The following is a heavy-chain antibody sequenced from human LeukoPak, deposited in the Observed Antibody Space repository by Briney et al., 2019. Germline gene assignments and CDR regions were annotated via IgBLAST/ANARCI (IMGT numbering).Heavy chain of an antibody. CDR1: GFTFDDYG. Sequence: PGGSLRLSCAASGFTFDDYGINWVRQGPGKGLEWVSGTNWNGGSTDYADSVKGRFTISRDNAKNSLYLQMNSLRAEDTAVYYCARVLRFHYYTDYWGQGTLVTVSS. D-gene: IGHD3-10*01. CDR2: TNWNGGST. CDR3: ARVLRFHYYTDY. V-gene: IGHV3-20*04. J-gene: IGHJ4*02.